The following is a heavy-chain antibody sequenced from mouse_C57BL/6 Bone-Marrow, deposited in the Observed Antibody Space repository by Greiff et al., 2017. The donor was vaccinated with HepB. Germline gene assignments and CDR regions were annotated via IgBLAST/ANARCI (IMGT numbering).Heavy chain of an antibody. CDR3: ARDEFITTVVATVDY. J-gene: IGHJ2*01. CDR1: GYTFTSYG. CDR2: IYPRSGNT. D-gene: IGHD1-1*01. Sequence: QVQLKQSGAELARPGASVKLSCKASGYTFTSYGISWVKQRTGQGLEWIGEIYPRSGNTYYNEKFKGKATLTADKSSSTAYMELRSLTSEDSAVYFCARDEFITTVVATVDYWGQGTTLTVSS. V-gene: IGHV1-81*01.